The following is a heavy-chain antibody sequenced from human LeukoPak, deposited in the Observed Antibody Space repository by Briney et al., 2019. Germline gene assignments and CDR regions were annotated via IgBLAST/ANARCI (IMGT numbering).Heavy chain of an antibody. J-gene: IGHJ4*02. CDR3: ARAPFMVRDLDY. V-gene: IGHV3-21*01. Sequence: GGSLRLSCAASGFTFDDYGMSWVRQAPGKGLEWVSSISSSSSYIYYADSVKGRFTISRDNAKNSLYLQMNSLRAEDTAVYYCARAPFMVRDLDYWGQGTLVTVSS. D-gene: IGHD3-10*01. CDR2: ISSSSSYI. CDR1: GFTFDDYG.